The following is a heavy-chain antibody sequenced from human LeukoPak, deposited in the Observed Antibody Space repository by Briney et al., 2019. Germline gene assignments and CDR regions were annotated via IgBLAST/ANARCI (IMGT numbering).Heavy chain of an antibody. D-gene: IGHD3-3*01. CDR3: ARFYEGDYYFDY. CDR2: INHSGST. V-gene: IGHV4-34*01. Sequence: SETLSLTCAVYGGSFSGYYWSWIRQPPGKGLEWIGEINHSGSTNYNPSLKSRVTISVDRSKNQFSLKLSSVTAADTAVYYCARFYEGDYYFDYWGQGTLVTVSS. J-gene: IGHJ4*02. CDR1: GGSFSGYY.